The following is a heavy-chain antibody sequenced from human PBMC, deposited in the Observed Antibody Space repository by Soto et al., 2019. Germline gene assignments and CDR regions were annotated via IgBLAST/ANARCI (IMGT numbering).Heavy chain of an antibody. D-gene: IGHD2-2*01. Sequence: GESLKISCKGSGYSFTSYWIGWVRQMPGKGLEWMGIIYPGDSDTRYSPSFQGQVTISADKSISTAYLQWSSLKASDTAMYYCARPYCSSTSCYYYYMDVWGKGTTVTVSS. CDR3: ARPYCSSTSCYYYYMDV. CDR2: IYPGDSDT. V-gene: IGHV5-51*01. CDR1: GYSFTSYW. J-gene: IGHJ6*03.